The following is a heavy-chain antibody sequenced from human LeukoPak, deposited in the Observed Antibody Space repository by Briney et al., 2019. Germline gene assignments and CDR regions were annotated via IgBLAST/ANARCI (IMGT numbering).Heavy chain of an antibody. CDR3: ARQGYYYGVDV. V-gene: IGHV4-39*01. Sequence: SETLSLTCTVSGGSISSGNYYWGWIRQPPGKGLEWIGSIYYGGSTYYNPSHKSRVTISVDTSKNQFSLKLSSVTAADTAVYYCARQGYYYGVDVWGQGTTVTVSS. CDR2: IYYGGST. J-gene: IGHJ6*02. CDR1: GGSISSGNYY.